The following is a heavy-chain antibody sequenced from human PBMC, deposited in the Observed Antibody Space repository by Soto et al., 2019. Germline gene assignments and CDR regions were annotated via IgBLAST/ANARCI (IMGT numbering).Heavy chain of an antibody. CDR3: AKDRQYGDYGYNFDY. Sequence: GESLKISCKGSGYSFTSYWIGWVRQMPGKGLEWMRIIYPGDSDTRYSPSFQGQVTMTSDTSISTFYMEIKRLNSDDTAVYFCAKDRQYGDYGYNFDYWGQGTLVTVSS. CDR1: GYSFTSYW. D-gene: IGHD2-21*02. J-gene: IGHJ4*02. V-gene: IGHV5-51*01. CDR2: IYPGDSDT.